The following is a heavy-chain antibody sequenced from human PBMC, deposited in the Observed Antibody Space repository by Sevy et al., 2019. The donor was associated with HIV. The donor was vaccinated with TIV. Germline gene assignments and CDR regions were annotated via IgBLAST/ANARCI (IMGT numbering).Heavy chain of an antibody. V-gene: IGHV4-30-4*01. Sequence: SETLSLTCTVSGGSISSGDYYWSWIRQPPGKGLEGIGYIYYSGSTYYNPSLKSRVTISVDTSKNQFSLKLSSVTAADTAVYYCARASVDTAMVMALWGQGTLVTVSS. J-gene: IGHJ4*02. CDR2: IYYSGST. CDR3: ARASVDTAMVMAL. D-gene: IGHD5-18*01. CDR1: GGSISSGDYY.